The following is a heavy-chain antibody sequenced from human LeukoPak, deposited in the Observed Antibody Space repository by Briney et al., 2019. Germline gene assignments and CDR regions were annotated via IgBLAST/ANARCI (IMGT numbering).Heavy chain of an antibody. V-gene: IGHV3-48*03. CDR3: AELGITMIGGV. D-gene: IGHD3-10*02. J-gene: IGHJ6*04. CDR2: FSSSGSTI. Sequence: PGESLRLSCAASGFTFSSYEMNWVRQPPGKGLEWVSYFSSSGSTIYYADSVKGRFTISRDNAKNSLYLQMNSLRAEDTAVYYCAELGITMIGGVWGKGTTVTISS. CDR1: GFTFSSYE.